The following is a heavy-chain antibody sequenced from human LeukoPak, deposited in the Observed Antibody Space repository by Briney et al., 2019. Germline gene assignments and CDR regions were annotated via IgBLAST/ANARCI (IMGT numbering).Heavy chain of an antibody. V-gene: IGHV1-24*01. Sequence: ASVKVSCKLSGNTLRELPIQWVRQAGGKGLEWMAGFDPENAEIVYAQKFQGRVTMTEDTSTDTAYMELTSLTSDDTALYYCATRGSDFWSGFDYWGQGTQVTVSS. CDR2: FDPENAEI. CDR1: GNTLRELP. CDR3: ATRGSDFWSGFDY. J-gene: IGHJ4*02. D-gene: IGHD3-3*01.